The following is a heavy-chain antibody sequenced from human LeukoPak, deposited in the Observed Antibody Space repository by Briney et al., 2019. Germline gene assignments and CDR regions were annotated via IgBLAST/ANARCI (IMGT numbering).Heavy chain of an antibody. D-gene: IGHD6-13*01. CDR1: GGSISSYY. Sequence: SETLSLTCTVSGGSISSYYWSWIRQPPGKGLEWIGFIYYSGSTNYNPSLKSRVTISVETSKNEFSLKLRSVTAADTAVYYCARVTGYRIEDYFDYWGQGTLVTVSS. CDR3: ARVTGYRIEDYFDY. V-gene: IGHV4-59*01. J-gene: IGHJ4*02. CDR2: IYYSGST.